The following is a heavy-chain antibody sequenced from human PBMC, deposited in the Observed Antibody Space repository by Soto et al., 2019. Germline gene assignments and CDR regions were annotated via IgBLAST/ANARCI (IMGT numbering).Heavy chain of an antibody. Sequence: PGGSLRLSCAASGFTFSNYAMHWVRQAPGKGLEWVALSSHDGSNKYYADSVKGRFTISRDNSKNTLYLQMNSFRTEDTTVYYCARGRWFGEMGHGIDVWGQGTTVTVSS. V-gene: IGHV3-30-3*01. CDR1: GFTFSNYA. CDR2: SSHDGSNK. D-gene: IGHD3-10*01. J-gene: IGHJ6*02. CDR3: ARGRWFGEMGHGIDV.